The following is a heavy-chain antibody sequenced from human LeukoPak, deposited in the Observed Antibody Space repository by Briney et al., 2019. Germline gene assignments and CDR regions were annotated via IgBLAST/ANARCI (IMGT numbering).Heavy chain of an antibody. CDR3: AKDARWLAPGTFDI. CDR2: ISGSGDST. J-gene: IGHJ3*02. D-gene: IGHD6-19*01. CDR1: GFTFSTYA. V-gene: IGHV3-23*01. Sequence: GGSLRLSCAASGFTFSTYAMNWVRQAPGRGLNWVSGISGSGDSTFYADSVKGRFTIPRDNSKKTLYLQMNSLRADDTAVYYCAKDARWLAPGTFDIWGQGTMVTVS.